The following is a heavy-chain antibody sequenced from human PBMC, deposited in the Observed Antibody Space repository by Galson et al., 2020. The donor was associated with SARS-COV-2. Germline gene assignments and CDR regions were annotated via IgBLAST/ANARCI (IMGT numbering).Heavy chain of an antibody. CDR1: GGSISSGGYY. CDR2: IYYSGST. D-gene: IGHD4-17*01. V-gene: IGHV4-31*03. CDR3: ARRPYGDDPYFDL. J-gene: IGHJ2*01. Sequence: SETLSLTCTVSGGSISSGGYYWSWIRQHPGKGLEWIGYIYYSGSTYYNPSLKSRVTISVDTSKNQFSLKLSSVTAADTAVYYCARRPYGDDPYFDLWGRGTLVTVSS.